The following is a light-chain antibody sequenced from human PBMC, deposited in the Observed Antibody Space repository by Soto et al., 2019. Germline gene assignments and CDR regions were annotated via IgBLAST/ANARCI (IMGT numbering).Light chain of an antibody. J-gene: IGLJ2*01. V-gene: IGLV2-11*01. Sequence: QSALTQPRSVSGSPGQSVTISCTGTSSDVGGYNYVSWYQQHPGKAPKLMIYDVSKRPSGVPDRFSGSKSGNTASLTISGLQAGDEADYYCCSYAGSYTLVVFGGGTKVTGL. CDR2: DVS. CDR3: CSYAGSYTLVV. CDR1: SSDVGGYNY.